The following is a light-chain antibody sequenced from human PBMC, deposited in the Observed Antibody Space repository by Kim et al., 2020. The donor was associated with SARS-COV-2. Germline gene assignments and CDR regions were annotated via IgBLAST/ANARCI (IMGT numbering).Light chain of an antibody. CDR2: AAT. CDR1: QNTSSC. CDR3: QQAKSFPWT. Sequence: ASVGDRVPIAWRASQNTSSCLSWYQQKPGEAPKLLIYAATSMQSGVPSRFSGSGSGSDFTLTINNVQPEDFAIYYCQQAKSFPWTFGQGTKVDIK. J-gene: IGKJ1*01. V-gene: IGKV1-12*01.